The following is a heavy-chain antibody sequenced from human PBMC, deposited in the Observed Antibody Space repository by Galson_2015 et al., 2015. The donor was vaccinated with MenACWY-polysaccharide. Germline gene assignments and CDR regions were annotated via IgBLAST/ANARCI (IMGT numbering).Heavy chain of an antibody. CDR2: IIGSGSTT. V-gene: IGHV3-23*01. CDR3: AKDRSGSNWNDAFHI. CDR1: GFTFSSYA. Sequence: SLRLSCAASGFTFSSYAMSWVRQAPGTGLEWVSGIIGSGSTTYYADSVKGRFTISRDNSKNTLFLQMNSLRAEDTAVYYCAKDRSGSNWNDAFHIWGQGTMVTVSS. D-gene: IGHD1-1*01. J-gene: IGHJ3*02.